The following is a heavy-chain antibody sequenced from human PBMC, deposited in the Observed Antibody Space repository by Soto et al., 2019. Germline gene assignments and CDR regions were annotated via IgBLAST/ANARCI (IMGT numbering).Heavy chain of an antibody. J-gene: IGHJ3*02. CDR1: GFTFSSYA. CDR2: ISGSGGST. V-gene: IGHV3-23*01. CDR3: AKVLVQLERHGSAFDI. Sequence: GGSLRLSCAASGFTFSSYAMSWVRQAPGKGLEWVSAISGSGGSTYYADSVKGRFTISRDNSKNTLYLQMNSLRAEDTAVYYCAKVLVQLERHGSAFDIWGQGTMVTVSS. D-gene: IGHD1-1*01.